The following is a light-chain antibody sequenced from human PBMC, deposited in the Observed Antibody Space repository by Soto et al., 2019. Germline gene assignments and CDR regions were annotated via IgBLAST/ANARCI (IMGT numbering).Light chain of an antibody. Sequence: HSPLTQPASVSGAPGQSITISCTGTSTDVGGYNYVSWYQQHPGKAPKLMIYEVSNRPSGVSNRFSGSKSGHTASLAISGLQPEDEADYFCTSYTSSTTLDVFGTGTKATVL. CDR3: TSYTSSTTLDV. V-gene: IGLV2-14*01. CDR1: STDVGGYNY. J-gene: IGLJ1*01. CDR2: EVS.